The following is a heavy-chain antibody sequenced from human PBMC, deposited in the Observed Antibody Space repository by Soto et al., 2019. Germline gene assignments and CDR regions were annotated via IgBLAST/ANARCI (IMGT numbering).Heavy chain of an antibody. CDR2: ITRDGYNK. CDR1: GFNFSTYD. Sequence: PGGSLRLSCEVSGFNFSTYDMHWVRQAPGQGLEWVASITRDGYNKYYADSVKGRFTISRDSSKNTLSLQMTALRVEDSSVYYCTKSSGGSSSVGMDYWGPGTLVTVSS. V-gene: IGHV3-30*02. CDR3: TKSSGGSSSVGMDY. D-gene: IGHD6-6*01. J-gene: IGHJ4*02.